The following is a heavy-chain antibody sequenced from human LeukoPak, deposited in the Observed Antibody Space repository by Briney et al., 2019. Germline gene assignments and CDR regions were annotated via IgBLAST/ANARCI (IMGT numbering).Heavy chain of an antibody. Sequence: SETLSLTCTVSGGSISSYYWSWTRQPPGKGLEWIGEIYHSGSTNYNPSLKSRVTISVDKSKNQFSLKLSSVTAADTAVYYCARDTMVRGVTNWFDPWGQGTLVTVSS. CDR3: ARDTMVRGVTNWFDP. V-gene: IGHV4-59*12. D-gene: IGHD3-10*01. CDR1: GGSISSYY. J-gene: IGHJ5*02. CDR2: IYHSGST.